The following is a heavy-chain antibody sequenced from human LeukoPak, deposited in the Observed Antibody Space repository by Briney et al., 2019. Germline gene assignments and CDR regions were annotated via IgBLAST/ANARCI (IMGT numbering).Heavy chain of an antibody. D-gene: IGHD1-1*01. CDR1: GFTFSSFG. CDR2: MSYDGSNK. J-gene: IGHJ2*01. Sequence: PGGSLRLSCAASGFTFSSFGMHWVRQAPGKGLEWVAVMSYDGSNKYHADSVKGRFTISRDNSKNTLYLQMNSLRAEDTAVYYCAKNWWYFDLWGRGTLVTVSS. V-gene: IGHV3-30*18. CDR3: AKNWWYFDL.